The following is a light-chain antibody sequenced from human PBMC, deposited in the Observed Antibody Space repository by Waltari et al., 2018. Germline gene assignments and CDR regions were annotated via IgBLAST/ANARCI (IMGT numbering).Light chain of an antibody. CDR3: QSWGTGIQV. Sequence: QLVLTQSPSASASLGASVKLTCTLSSGHNNYAIAWHQQQPEKGPRYLMKLNSDGSHNKGDGIPDRFSGSSSGAERYLTISSLQSEDEADYYCQSWGTGIQVFGGGTKLTVL. CDR2: LNSDGSH. CDR1: SGHNNYA. J-gene: IGLJ2*01. V-gene: IGLV4-69*01.